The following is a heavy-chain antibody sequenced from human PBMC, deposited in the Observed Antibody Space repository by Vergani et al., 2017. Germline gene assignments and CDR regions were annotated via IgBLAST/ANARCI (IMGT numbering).Heavy chain of an antibody. V-gene: IGHV3-23*01. CDR2: ISSGGGDI. CDR1: GFTFDTYT. Sequence: EVQFLESGGGLVQPGGSRRLSCAGAGFTFDTYTMAYVRQAPGKGLEWVATISSGGGDIFYADSVKGRFTISRDNSKNTLFLQMNSLKDEYTAVYYCTTAWGLYYLHGEYFQYWGRGTLVSVSS. CDR3: TTAWGLYYLHGEYFQY. J-gene: IGHJ1*01. D-gene: IGHD3-10*01.